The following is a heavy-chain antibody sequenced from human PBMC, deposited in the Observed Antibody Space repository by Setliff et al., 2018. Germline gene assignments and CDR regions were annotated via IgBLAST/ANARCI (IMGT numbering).Heavy chain of an antibody. V-gene: IGHV3-33*01. D-gene: IGHD6-25*01. J-gene: IGHJ4*02. Sequence: PGGSLRLSCAASGFTFSSFGMHWVRQAPGKGLEWVAVIWYDGSNKYYGDSVKGRFTISRDNSKNTLYLQMNSLRAEDTAVYYCARQAADYWGQGTLVTVSS. CDR1: GFTFSSFG. CDR2: IWYDGSNK. CDR3: ARQAADY.